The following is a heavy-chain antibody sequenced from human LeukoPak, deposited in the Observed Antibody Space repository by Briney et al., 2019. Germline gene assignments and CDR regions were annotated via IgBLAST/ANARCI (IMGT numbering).Heavy chain of an antibody. CDR2: IYTSGNT. Sequence: PSETLSLTCTVSGGSISSYYWNWIRQPPGKGLEWIGYIYTSGNTNYNPSLKSRVTISVDTSKNQFSPKLSPVTAADTAVYYCARQAGDSSGPIDYWGQGTLVTVSS. CDR3: ARQAGDSSGPIDY. D-gene: IGHD3-22*01. J-gene: IGHJ4*02. V-gene: IGHV4-4*09. CDR1: GGSISSYY.